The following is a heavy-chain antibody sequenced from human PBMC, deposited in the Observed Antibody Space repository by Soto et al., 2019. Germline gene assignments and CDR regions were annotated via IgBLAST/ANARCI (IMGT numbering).Heavy chain of an antibody. Sequence: QVQLVQSGPEVKKPGSSVKVSCKASGGTFRTYAVSWVRRAPGHGLERLGGIIPAHDTPNYAPRFEGRVTNTADESTNTAYMELNSLTSDDTAVYYCSRDRRAYYMTNENYLYGMDVWGEGTKVTVST. CDR2: IIPAHDTP. CDR3: SRDRRAYYMTNENYLYGMDV. D-gene: IGHD1-1*01. V-gene: IGHV1-69*01. J-gene: IGHJ6*04. CDR1: GGTFRTYA.